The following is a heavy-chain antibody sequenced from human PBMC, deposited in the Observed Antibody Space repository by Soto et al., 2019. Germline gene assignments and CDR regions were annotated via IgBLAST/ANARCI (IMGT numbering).Heavy chain of an antibody. J-gene: IGHJ6*02. CDR2: ISAYNGNT. CDR3: AREGFLEWLLSYANYGMDV. CDR1: CYTFTSYG. Sequence: ASVQVSCKASCYTFTSYGISWVRQAPGQGLEWMGWISAYNGNTNYAQKLQGRVTMTTDTSTSTAYMELRSLRSDDTAVYYCAREGFLEWLLSYANYGMDVWGQGTTVTVSS. V-gene: IGHV1-18*01. D-gene: IGHD3-3*01.